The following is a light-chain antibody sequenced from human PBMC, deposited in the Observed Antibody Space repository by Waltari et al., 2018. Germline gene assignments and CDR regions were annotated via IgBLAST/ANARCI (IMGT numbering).Light chain of an antibody. V-gene: IGKV1-5*03. Sequence: DIQMTQSPSTLSASVGDRVTITCRASQSVNSWVAWYQQKPGKAPKLLIFKASNLESGVPSRFSGSGSGTEFTLTISSLQPDDFATYHCQQLNSFPYTFGQGTKLDIK. J-gene: IGKJ2*01. CDR2: KAS. CDR3: QQLNSFPYT. CDR1: QSVNSW.